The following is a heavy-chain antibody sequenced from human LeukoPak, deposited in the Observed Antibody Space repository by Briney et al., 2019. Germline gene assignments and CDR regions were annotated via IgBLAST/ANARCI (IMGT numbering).Heavy chain of an antibody. J-gene: IGHJ4*02. CDR2: IGAYNGNT. Sequence: ASVKVSCKASGYTFTSYGIRWVRQAPGQGLEWMGWIGAYNGNTNYAQKLQGRVTMTTDTSTSTAYMELRSLRSDDTAVYYCARDAGTYDYVWGSYRFDYWGQGTLVTVSS. V-gene: IGHV1-18*04. CDR3: ARDAGTYDYVWGSYRFDY. D-gene: IGHD3-16*02. CDR1: GYTFTSYG.